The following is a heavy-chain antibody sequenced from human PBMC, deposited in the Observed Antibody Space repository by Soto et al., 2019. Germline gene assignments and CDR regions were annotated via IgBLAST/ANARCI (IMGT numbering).Heavy chain of an antibody. Sequence: QVQLQESGPGLVKPSQTLSLTCTVSGGSISSGGYYWSWIRQHPGKGLEWIGYIYYSGSTYYNPSLRGRVTNSVATSRNQFSLKLSSVTAADTAVYYCARGSAAGTSYYYYGMDVWGQGTTVTVSS. CDR3: ARGSAAGTSYYYYGMDV. D-gene: IGHD6-13*01. V-gene: IGHV4-31*03. J-gene: IGHJ6*02. CDR2: IYYSGST. CDR1: GGSISSGGYY.